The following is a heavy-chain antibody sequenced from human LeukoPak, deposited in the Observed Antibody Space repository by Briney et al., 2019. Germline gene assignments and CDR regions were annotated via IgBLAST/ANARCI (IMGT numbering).Heavy chain of an antibody. CDR3: ARGSPLYYSESSGL. Sequence: GGSLRLSCAASGFTFSIYAMHWVRQAPGKGLEWVAVISYDGSNKNYADSVKGRFTISRDNSKNTLYLQMNSLRAEDTAVYYCARGSPLYYSESSGLRGQGTLVTVSS. D-gene: IGHD3-22*01. V-gene: IGHV3-30-3*01. CDR2: ISYDGSNK. CDR1: GFTFSIYA. J-gene: IGHJ4*02.